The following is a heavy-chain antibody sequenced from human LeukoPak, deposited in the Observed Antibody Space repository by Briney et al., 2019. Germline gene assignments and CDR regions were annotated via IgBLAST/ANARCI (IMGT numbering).Heavy chain of an antibody. V-gene: IGHV4-34*01. Sequence: SETLSLTCAVYVVAFSGYYWSCIRHPPGKGLECVGEINNSASTKYNPPPKSRVSISVDTSKNQFSLKLRSVTAAATAVYYCARGKVVVPAATNWFDAWGQGTLVTVSS. CDR1: VVAFSGYY. D-gene: IGHD2-2*01. J-gene: IGHJ5*02. CDR3: ARGKVVVPAATNWFDA. CDR2: INNSAST.